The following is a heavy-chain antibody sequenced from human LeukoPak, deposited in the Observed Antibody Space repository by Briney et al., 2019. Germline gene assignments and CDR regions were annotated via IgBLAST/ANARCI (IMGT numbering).Heavy chain of an antibody. J-gene: IGHJ3*02. D-gene: IGHD3-3*01. CDR2: INHSGST. Sequence: SETLSLTCAVYGGSFSGYYWSWIRQPPGKGLEWIGEINHSGSTNYNPSLKSRVTISVDTSKNQFSLKLSSVTAADTAVYYCARHLFLRAFDIWGQGTMVTVSS. V-gene: IGHV4-34*01. CDR1: GGSFSGYY. CDR3: ARHLFLRAFDI.